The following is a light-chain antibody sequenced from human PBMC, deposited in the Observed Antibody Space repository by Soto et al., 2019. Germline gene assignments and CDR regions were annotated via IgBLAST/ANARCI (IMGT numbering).Light chain of an antibody. CDR1: QSLLHSNGYNY. V-gene: IGKV2-28*01. CDR2: LGS. CDR3: MQARQTPQT. J-gene: IGKJ1*01. Sequence: DIVMTQSPLSLPVTPGEPASISCRSSQSLLHSNGYNYLDWYLQKPGQSQQLLIYLGSNRASGVPDRFSGSGSGTDFTLKISRVEGEDGGVYYCMQARQTPQTFGQGTKVEI.